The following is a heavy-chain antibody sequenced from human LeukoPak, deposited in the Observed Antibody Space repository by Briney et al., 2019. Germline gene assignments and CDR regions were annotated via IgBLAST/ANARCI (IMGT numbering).Heavy chain of an antibody. D-gene: IGHD1-26*01. V-gene: IGHV3-48*02. CDR2: ISSSSSTI. J-gene: IGHJ4*02. Sequence: GGSLRPSCAASGFTFSSSSMNWVRQAPGKGLEWVSYISSSSSTIYYADSVKGRFTISRDNAKHSLYLQMNSLRDEDTAVYFCARDILYSGTYFDYWGQGTLVTVSS. CDR3: ARDILYSGTYFDY. CDR1: GFTFSSSS.